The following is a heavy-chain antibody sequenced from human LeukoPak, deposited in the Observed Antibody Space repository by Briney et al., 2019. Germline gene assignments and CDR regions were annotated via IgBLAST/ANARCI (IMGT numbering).Heavy chain of an antibody. D-gene: IGHD4-23*01. Sequence: GGSLRLSCAASGFTFSNYAMSWVRQAPGKGLEWVSSISGSGGSTYYADSVKGRFTISRDNSKNTLYLQMNSLRAEDTAVYYCAKDLWGRYGGNSFSQYMDVWGKGTTVTVSS. V-gene: IGHV3-23*01. CDR2: ISGSGGST. CDR3: AKDLWGRYGGNSFSQYMDV. J-gene: IGHJ6*03. CDR1: GFTFSNYA.